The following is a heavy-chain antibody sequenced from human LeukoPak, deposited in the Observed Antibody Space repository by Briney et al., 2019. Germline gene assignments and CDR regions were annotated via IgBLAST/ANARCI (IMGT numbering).Heavy chain of an antibody. D-gene: IGHD2-2*01. Sequence: SETLSLTCTVSGYSISSGYYWGWIRQPPGKGLEWIGSIYHSGSTYYNPSLKSRVTISLDRSKNQFSLRLTSVTAADAAVYYCASYCSTTSCPFDYWGQGTLVTVSS. V-gene: IGHV4-38-2*02. CDR1: GYSISSGYY. CDR2: IYHSGST. CDR3: ASYCSTTSCPFDY. J-gene: IGHJ4*02.